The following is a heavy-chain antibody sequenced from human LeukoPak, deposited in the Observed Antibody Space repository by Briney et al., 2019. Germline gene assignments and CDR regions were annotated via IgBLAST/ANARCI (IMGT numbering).Heavy chain of an antibody. Sequence: SETLSLTCAVYGGSFSGYYWSWIRQPPGKGLEWIGEINHSGSTNYNPSLKSRVTISVDTSKNQFSLKLSSVTAADTAVYYCARVRGVIISIFDYWGQGTLVTVPS. D-gene: IGHD3-10*01. CDR3: ARVRGVIISIFDY. V-gene: IGHV4-34*01. CDR2: INHSGST. CDR1: GGSFSGYY. J-gene: IGHJ4*02.